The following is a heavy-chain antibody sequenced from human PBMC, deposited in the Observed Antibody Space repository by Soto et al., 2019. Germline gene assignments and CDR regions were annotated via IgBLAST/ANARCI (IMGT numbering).Heavy chain of an antibody. V-gene: IGHV4-34*01. Sequence: VQLQQWGAGLLKPSETLSLTCAVYGGSFSGYYWSWIRQPPGKGLEWIGEINHSGSTNYNPSLKRRVTLSVNTSKNQFSLKASSVTAADTAVYYCARGPVTYYDFWSGDRVGMGVWGQGTTVTVSS. J-gene: IGHJ6*02. CDR1: GGSFSGYY. CDR3: ARGPVTYYDFWSGDRVGMGV. CDR2: INHSGST. D-gene: IGHD3-3*01.